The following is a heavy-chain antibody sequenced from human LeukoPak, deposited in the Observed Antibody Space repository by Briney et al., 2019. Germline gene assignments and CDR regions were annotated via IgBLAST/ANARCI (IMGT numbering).Heavy chain of an antibody. D-gene: IGHD2-21*01. Sequence: SETLSLTCSVSGGSINSDYWSWIRQPPGKGLEWIGYIYHSGSTYYNPSLKSRVTISVDRSKNQFSLKLSSVTAADTAVYYCARVWGDCGGDCFYFDYWGQGTLVTVSS. J-gene: IGHJ4*02. V-gene: IGHV4-59*12. CDR3: ARVWGDCGGDCFYFDY. CDR2: IYHSGST. CDR1: GGSINSDY.